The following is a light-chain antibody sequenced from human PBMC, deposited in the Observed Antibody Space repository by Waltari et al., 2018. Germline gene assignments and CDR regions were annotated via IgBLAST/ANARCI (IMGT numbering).Light chain of an antibody. CDR3: QHYVSLPAT. V-gene: IGKV3-20*01. Sequence: EIVLTQSPDTLSFSPGERATPSCRARQSIIKYLAWYQQKPGQAPRLLIYPASSRSTGIPDRFSGSGAGTDFSFTINRLEPEDFAVYYCQHYVSLPATFGQGTKLEIK. J-gene: IGKJ1*01. CDR1: QSIIKY. CDR2: PAS.